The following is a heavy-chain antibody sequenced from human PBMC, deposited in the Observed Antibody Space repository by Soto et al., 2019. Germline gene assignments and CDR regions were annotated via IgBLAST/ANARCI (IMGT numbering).Heavy chain of an antibody. Sequence: GGSLRLSCAASGFTFSNAWMNWVRQAPGKGLEWVGRIKSKTDGWTTDNAAPVKGRFTISRDDSTNTLYLQMKSLKTEDTAVYYCTTDQVVVVVAATLPNPWGQGTLVTVSS. CDR2: IKSKTDGWTT. CDR3: TTDQVVVVVAATLPNP. J-gene: IGHJ5*02. CDR1: GFTFSNAW. V-gene: IGHV3-15*07. D-gene: IGHD2-15*01.